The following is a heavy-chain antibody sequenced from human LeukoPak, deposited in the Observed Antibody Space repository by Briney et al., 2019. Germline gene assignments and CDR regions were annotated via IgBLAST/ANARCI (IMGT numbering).Heavy chain of an antibody. CDR2: IKQGGGEI. J-gene: IGHJ4*02. CDR3: AKELGYSSGVDY. CDR1: GFTFSNYW. V-gene: IGHV3-7*03. D-gene: IGHD6-25*01. Sequence: GGSLRLSCLTSGFTFSNYWMSWVRQAPGKGLEWVANIKQGGGEIYYVDSVKGRFTISRDNAKNSLYLQMNSLRAEDTAVYYCAKELGYSSGVDYWGQGTLVTVSS.